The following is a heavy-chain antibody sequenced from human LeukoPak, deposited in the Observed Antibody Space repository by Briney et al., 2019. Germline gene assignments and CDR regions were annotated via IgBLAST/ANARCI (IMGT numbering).Heavy chain of an antibody. Sequence: AGGSLRLSCAASGITFSRSWMRWVRQAPGKGLEWVANIKEDGSEKYYVDSVKGRFTISRDNAKNSLYLQMSSLRAEDTAVYYCASQFWWAAVAGTALDYWGQGARVTVSS. V-gene: IGHV3-7*05. CDR1: GITFSRSW. J-gene: IGHJ4*02. CDR3: ASQFWWAAVAGTALDY. D-gene: IGHD6-19*01. CDR2: IKEDGSEK.